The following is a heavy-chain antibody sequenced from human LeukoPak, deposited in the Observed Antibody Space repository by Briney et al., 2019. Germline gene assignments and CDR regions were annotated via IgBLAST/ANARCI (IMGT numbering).Heavy chain of an antibody. Sequence: SETLSLTCAVSGYSISSGYYWGWIRQPPGKRLEWIGSIYHSGSTYYNPSLKSRVTISVDTSKNQFSLKLSSVTAADTAVYYCARSEGIYYYYMDVWGKGTTVTVSS. CDR1: GYSISSGYY. V-gene: IGHV4-38-2*01. CDR2: IYHSGST. CDR3: ARSEGIYYYYMDV. J-gene: IGHJ6*03.